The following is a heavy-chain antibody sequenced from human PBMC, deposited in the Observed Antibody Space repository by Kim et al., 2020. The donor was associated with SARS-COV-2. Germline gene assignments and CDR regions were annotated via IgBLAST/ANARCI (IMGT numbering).Heavy chain of an antibody. CDR3: AKSPSVWGSYPMMYFQH. J-gene: IGHJ1*01. Sequence: GGSLRLSCAASGFTFSSYAMSWVRQAPGKGLEWVSAISGSGGSTYYADSVKGRFTISRDNSKNTLYLQMNSLRAEDTAVYYCAKSPSVWGSYPMMYFQHWGQGTLVTVSS. CDR1: GFTFSSYA. V-gene: IGHV3-23*01. D-gene: IGHD3-16*02. CDR2: ISGSGGST.